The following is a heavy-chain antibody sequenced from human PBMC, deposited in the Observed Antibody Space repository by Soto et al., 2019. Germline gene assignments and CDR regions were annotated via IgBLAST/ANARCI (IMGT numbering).Heavy chain of an antibody. D-gene: IGHD6-13*01. CDR2: IYYSGST. CDR3: ARLYSSSWYFDY. J-gene: IGHJ4*02. Sequence: QVQLQESGPGLVKPSQTLSLTCTVSGGSISSGGYYWSWIRQHPGKGLEWIGYIYYSGSTYYNPSLKSRVTISVDASKNQFSLKLSSVTAADTAVYYCARLYSSSWYFDYWGQGTLVTVSS. CDR1: GGSISSGGYY. V-gene: IGHV4-31*03.